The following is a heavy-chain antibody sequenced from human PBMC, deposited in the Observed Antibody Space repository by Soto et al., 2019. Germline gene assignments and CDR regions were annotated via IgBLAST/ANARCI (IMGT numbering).Heavy chain of an antibody. Sequence: QVQLVQSGAEVKKPGSSVKVSCKASGGTFSSYAISWVRQAPGQGLEWMGGIIPIFGTANYAQKFQGRVTITADESTSTAYMELRSLRSEDTAVYYCAREFSTYYYDSSGYYHAFDIWGQGTMVTVSS. CDR2: IIPIFGTA. CDR3: AREFSTYYYDSSGYYHAFDI. J-gene: IGHJ3*02. V-gene: IGHV1-69*01. CDR1: GGTFSSYA. D-gene: IGHD3-22*01.